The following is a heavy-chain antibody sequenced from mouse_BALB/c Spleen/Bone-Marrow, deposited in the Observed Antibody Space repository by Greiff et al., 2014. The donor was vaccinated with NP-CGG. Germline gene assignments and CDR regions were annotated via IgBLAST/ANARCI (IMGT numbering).Heavy chain of an antibody. Sequence: QVQLQQSGPGLVAPSQSLSITCTVSGFSLTGYGVNWVRQPPGKGLEWLGMIWGDGSTDYNSALKSRLNISKDNSKSQVFLKMNSLQTDDTARYYCARGGNYYAMDYWGQGTSVTVSS. J-gene: IGHJ4*01. CDR1: GFSLTGYG. D-gene: IGHD2-1*01. V-gene: IGHV2-6-7*01. CDR2: IWGDGST. CDR3: ARGGNYYAMDY.